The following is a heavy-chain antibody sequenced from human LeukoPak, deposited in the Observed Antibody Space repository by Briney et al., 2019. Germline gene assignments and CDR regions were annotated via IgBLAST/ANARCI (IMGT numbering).Heavy chain of an antibody. D-gene: IGHD7-27*01. J-gene: IGHJ5*02. CDR3: ARDSDAPQSGWFDP. V-gene: IGHV7-4-1*02. CDR1: GYTFTSYA. CDR2: INTNTGNP. Sequence: GASVKVSWKASGYTFTSYAMNWVRQAPGQGLEWMGWINTNTGNPTYAQGFTGRFVFSLDTSVSTAYLQISSLKAEDTAVYYCARDSDAPQSGWFDPWGQGTLVTVSS.